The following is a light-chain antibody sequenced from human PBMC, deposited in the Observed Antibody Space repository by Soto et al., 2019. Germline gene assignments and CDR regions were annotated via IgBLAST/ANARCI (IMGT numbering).Light chain of an antibody. CDR2: EVS. V-gene: IGLV2-14*01. CDR3: TSYEGGGRYV. Sequence: QSVLTQPASVSGSPGQSVTISCTGTSSDVGAYNLVSWYQQYPGKAPKLMIYEVSNRPSGVSNRFSGSKSGNPASLTISGLQAEDEADYYCCTSYEGGGRYVFGTGTKLTVL. CDR1: SSDVGAYNL. J-gene: IGLJ1*01.